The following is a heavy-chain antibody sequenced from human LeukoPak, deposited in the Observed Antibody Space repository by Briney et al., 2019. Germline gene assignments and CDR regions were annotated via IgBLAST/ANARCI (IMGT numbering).Heavy chain of an antibody. CDR1: GYSFTSYW. J-gene: IGHJ3*02. CDR2: IYPGDCDT. Sequence: GESLKISCKGSGYSFTSYWIGWVRQMPGKGLEWMGIIYPGDCDTRYSPSFQGQVTISADKSISTAYLQWSSLKASDTAMYYCASRYSSSWGPRDAFDIWGQGTMVTVSS. CDR3: ASRYSSSWGPRDAFDI. V-gene: IGHV5-51*01. D-gene: IGHD6-13*01.